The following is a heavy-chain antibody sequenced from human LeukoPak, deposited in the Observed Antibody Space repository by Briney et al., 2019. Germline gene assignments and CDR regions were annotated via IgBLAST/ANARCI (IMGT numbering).Heavy chain of an antibody. CDR3: ARDPTTVTTGAFDI. J-gene: IGHJ3*02. V-gene: IGHV3-30*02. D-gene: IGHD4-17*01. CDR1: GFTFSSYG. Sequence: GGSLRLSCAASGFTFSSYGLHWVRQAPGKGLEWVAFIRYDGSNKYYADSVKGRFTISRDNSKNTLYLQMNSLRAEDTAVYYCARDPTTVTTGAFDIWGQGTMVTVSS. CDR2: IRYDGSNK.